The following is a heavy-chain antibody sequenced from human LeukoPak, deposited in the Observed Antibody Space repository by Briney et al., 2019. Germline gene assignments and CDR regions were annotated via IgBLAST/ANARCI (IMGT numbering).Heavy chain of an antibody. J-gene: IGHJ1*01. CDR1: GYIFTSYY. CDR3: ASLEEDPTAGPGYFQH. D-gene: IGHD2-15*01. Sequence: GASVKVSCKASGYIFTSYYIHWVRQAPGQGLEWMGGIIPIFGTANYAQKFQGRVTITADESTSTAYMELSSLRSEDTAVYYCASLEEDPTAGPGYFQHWGQGTLVTVSS. CDR2: IIPIFGTA. V-gene: IGHV1-69*13.